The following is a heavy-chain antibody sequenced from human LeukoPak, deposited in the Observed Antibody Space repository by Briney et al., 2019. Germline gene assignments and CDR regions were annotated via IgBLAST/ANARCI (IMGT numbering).Heavy chain of an antibody. CDR2: IYSRGST. CDR1: GGSFSGYY. Sequence: SETLSLTCTVYGGSFSGYYWGWIRQSPGKGLEWIGSIYSRGSTYYNPSLKSRVIVSSDMSKNQFSLMLNSVTAADTAVYYCARDKGQYGSGTRGFTWFDPWGQGTLVTVSS. J-gene: IGHJ5*02. D-gene: IGHD3-10*01. CDR3: ARDKGQYGSGTRGFTWFDP. V-gene: IGHV4-39*07.